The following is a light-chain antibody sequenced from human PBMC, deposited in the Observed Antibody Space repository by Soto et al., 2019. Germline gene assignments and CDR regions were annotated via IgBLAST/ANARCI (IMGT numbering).Light chain of an antibody. CDR3: QSYDSSLSGSYV. J-gene: IGLJ1*01. Sequence: QPVLTQPPSVSGAPGQRVTISCTGSSSNIGAGYDVHWYQQLPGTAPKLLIYGNSNRPSGVPDRFSGSKSGTSASLAITGLQAEDEADYYCQSYDSSLSGSYVFATGTKLTVL. V-gene: IGLV1-40*01. CDR1: SSNIGAGYD. CDR2: GNS.